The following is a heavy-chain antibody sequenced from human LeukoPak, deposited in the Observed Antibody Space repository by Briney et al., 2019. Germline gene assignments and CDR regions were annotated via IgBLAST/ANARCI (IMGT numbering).Heavy chain of an antibody. Sequence: SETLSLTCTVSGGSISSYYWSWIRQPPGKGLEWVGYIYYSGSTNYNPSLKSRVTISVDTSKNQFSLELSSVTAADTAVYYCARAKTLVPPDYWGQGTLVTVSS. CDR1: GGSISSYY. CDR3: ARAKTLVPPDY. D-gene: IGHD6-6*01. J-gene: IGHJ4*02. V-gene: IGHV4-59*01. CDR2: IYYSGST.